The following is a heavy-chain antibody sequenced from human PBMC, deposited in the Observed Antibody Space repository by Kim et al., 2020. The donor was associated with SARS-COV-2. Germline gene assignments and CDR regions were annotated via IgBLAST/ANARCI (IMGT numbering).Heavy chain of an antibody. CDR2: KT. J-gene: IGHJ4*02. V-gene: IGHV1-3*01. CDR3: ARDMNPTVYDY. D-gene: IGHD4-4*01. Sequence: KTKYSQKFQGRVPITRDTTANTAYMDLSSLTSEDTAIYYCARDMNPTVYDYWGQGTLVTVSS.